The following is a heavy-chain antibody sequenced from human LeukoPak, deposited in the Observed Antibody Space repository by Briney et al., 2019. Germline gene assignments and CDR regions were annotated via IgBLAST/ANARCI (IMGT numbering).Heavy chain of an antibody. CDR3: ARGPSDYCSGGSCYSGYYYYYMDV. V-gene: IGHV1-2*02. CDR1: GYTFTGYY. CDR2: INPNSGGT. Sequence: ASVKVSCKASGYTFTGYYMHWVRQAPGQGLEWMGWINPNSGGTNYAQKFRGRVTMTRDTSISTAYMELSRLRSDDTAVYYCARGPSDYCSGGSCYSGYYYYYMDVWGKGTTVTVSS. D-gene: IGHD2-15*01. J-gene: IGHJ6*03.